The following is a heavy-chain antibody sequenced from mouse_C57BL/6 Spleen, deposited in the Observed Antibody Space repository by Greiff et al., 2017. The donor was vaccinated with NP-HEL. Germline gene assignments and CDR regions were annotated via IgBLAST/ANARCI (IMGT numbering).Heavy chain of an antibody. CDR3: AREDPYYGSSYYY. CDR2: IYPGSGNT. V-gene: IGHV1-76*01. D-gene: IGHD1-1*01. CDR1: GYTFTDYY. J-gene: IGHJ2*01. Sequence: VQLQQSGAELVRPGASVKLSCKASGYTFTDYYINWVKQRPGQGLEWIARIYPGSGNTYYNEKFKGKATLTAEKSSSTAYMQLSSLTSEDSAVYFCAREDPYYGSSYYYWGQGTTLTVSS.